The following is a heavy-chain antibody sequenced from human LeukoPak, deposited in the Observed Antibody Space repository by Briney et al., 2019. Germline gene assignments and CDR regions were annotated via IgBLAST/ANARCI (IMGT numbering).Heavy chain of an antibody. CDR3: ARYYDSSAIYGMDV. CDR1: GFTFSSYS. V-gene: IGHV3-21*01. Sequence: GGSLRLSCAASGFTFSSYSRNWVRQAPGKGLEWVSSISSSSSYIYYADSVKGRFTISRDNAKNSLYLQMNSLRAEDTAVYYCARYYDSSAIYGMDVWGQGTTVTVSS. J-gene: IGHJ6*02. D-gene: IGHD3-22*01. CDR2: ISSSSSYI.